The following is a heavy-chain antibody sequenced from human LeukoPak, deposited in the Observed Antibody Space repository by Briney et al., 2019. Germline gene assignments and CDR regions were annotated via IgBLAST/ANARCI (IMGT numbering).Heavy chain of an antibody. D-gene: IGHD3-22*01. CDR2: IQYDGNAK. V-gene: IGHV3-30*02. Sequence: PGGSLRLSCTASGFTFNTYAMHWVRQAPGKGLEWVAFIQYDGNAKHYADSVTGRFTISRDNAKSTAYLQMNSLRAEDTAVYYCARDYYYSVDYWGQGTLVTVSS. J-gene: IGHJ4*02. CDR3: ARDYYYSVDY. CDR1: GFTFNTYA.